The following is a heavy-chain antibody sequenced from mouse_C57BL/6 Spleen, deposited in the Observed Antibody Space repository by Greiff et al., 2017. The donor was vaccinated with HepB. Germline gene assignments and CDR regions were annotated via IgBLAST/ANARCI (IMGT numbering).Heavy chain of an antibody. V-gene: IGHV1-82*01. CDR2: TYPGDGDT. CDR1: GYAFSSSW. D-gene: IGHD1-1*01. CDR3: ARWGYYGSSPGY. J-gene: IGHJ2*01. Sequence: QVQLQQSGPELVKPGASVKISCKASGYAFSSSWMNWVKQRPGKGLEWIGRTYPGDGDTNYNGKFKGKATLTADKSSSTAYMQLSSLTSEDSAVYFCARWGYYGSSPGYWGQGTTLTVSS.